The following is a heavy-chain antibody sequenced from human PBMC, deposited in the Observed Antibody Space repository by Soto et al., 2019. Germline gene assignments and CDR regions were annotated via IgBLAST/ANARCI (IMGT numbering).Heavy chain of an antibody. CDR3: AKDLVAWSNYYYYGMDV. CDR2: ISYDGSNK. D-gene: IGHD6-6*01. CDR1: GFTFSHYG. Sequence: HPGGSLRLSCGASGFTFSHYGMHWVRQAPGKGLEWVAIISYDGSNKYYADSVKGRFTISRDNSKNTLYLQMNSLRAEDTAVYYCAKDLVAWSNYYYYGMDVWGQGTTVTVSS. J-gene: IGHJ6*02. V-gene: IGHV3-30*18.